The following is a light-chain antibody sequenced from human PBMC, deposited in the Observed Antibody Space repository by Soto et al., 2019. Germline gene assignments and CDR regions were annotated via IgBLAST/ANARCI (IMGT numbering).Light chain of an antibody. Sequence: EIVLTQSPGTLSLSPGERATLSCRASQSVSGSYLAWYQQKPGQAPRLLIYGASSRANGIPDRFSGSGSGTDYTLTISRLEPEDFAVYYCQQYASSPQTFGQGTKVEIK. J-gene: IGKJ1*01. CDR1: QSVSGSY. CDR3: QQYASSPQT. CDR2: GAS. V-gene: IGKV3-20*01.